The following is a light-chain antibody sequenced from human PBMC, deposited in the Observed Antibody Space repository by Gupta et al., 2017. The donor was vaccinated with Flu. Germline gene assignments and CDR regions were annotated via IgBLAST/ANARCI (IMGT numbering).Light chain of an antibody. CDR2: KDS. J-gene: IGLJ1*01. CDR3: QSADITATYV. V-gene: IGLV3-25*03. CDR1: ALSTQY. Sequence: SYELTQPPSVSVSPGQTARITCSGDALSTQYVYWNQQKPGQAPMLVIYKDSERPSGIPERFSGSSSGTTVTLTISGVQAEDEADYYCQSADITATYVFGTGTKVTVL.